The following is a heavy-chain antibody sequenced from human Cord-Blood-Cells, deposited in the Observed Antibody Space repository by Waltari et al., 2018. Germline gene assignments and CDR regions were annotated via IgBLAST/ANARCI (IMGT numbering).Heavy chain of an antibody. Sequence: QVQLQQWGAGLLKPSETLSPTCAVYGGSFSGYYWSWIRQLPGKGLEWIGEIKHSGSTNYNPSLKSRVTISVDTSKNQFSLKLSSVTAADTAVYYCARGLTTVTTDAFDIWGQGTMVTVSS. V-gene: IGHV4-34*01. CDR1: GGSFSGYY. CDR3: ARGLTTVTTDAFDI. J-gene: IGHJ3*02. D-gene: IGHD4-4*01. CDR2: IKHSGST.